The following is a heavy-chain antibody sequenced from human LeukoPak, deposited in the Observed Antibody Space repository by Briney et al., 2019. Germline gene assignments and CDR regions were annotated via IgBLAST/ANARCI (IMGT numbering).Heavy chain of an antibody. CDR3: AKRARGSTSSARYFDY. V-gene: IGHV3-23*01. D-gene: IGHD2-2*01. CDR1: GFTFSSYA. CDR2: ISGSGGST. J-gene: IGHJ4*02. Sequence: GGSLRLSCAASGFTFSSYAMSWVRQAPGKGLEWVPAISGSGGSTYYADSVKGRFTISRDNSKNTLYLQMNSLRAEDTAVYYCAKRARGSTSSARYFDYWGQGTLVTVSS.